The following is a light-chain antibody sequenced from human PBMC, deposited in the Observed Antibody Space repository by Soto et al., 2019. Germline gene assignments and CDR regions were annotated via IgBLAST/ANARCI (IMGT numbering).Light chain of an antibody. CDR1: QGISSW. CDR3: QQYNSYSWT. CDR2: DAS. Sequence: DIQMTQSPSSVSASVGDRVTITCRASQGISSWLAWYQQKPGRAPDLLIFDASTLESGVPSRFSGSGSGTEFTLTISSLQPDDFATYYCQQYNSYSWTFGQGTTVAIK. V-gene: IGKV1-5*01. J-gene: IGKJ1*01.